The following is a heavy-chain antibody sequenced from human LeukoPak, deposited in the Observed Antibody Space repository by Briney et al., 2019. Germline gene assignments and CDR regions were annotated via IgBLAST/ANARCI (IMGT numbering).Heavy chain of an antibody. V-gene: IGHV3-11*01. J-gene: IGHJ6*02. CDR1: GFTFSDYY. CDR3: ARDHYGMDV. Sequence: PGGSLRLSCAASGFTFSDYYISWVRQAPGKGLEWVSYIDMRGSSIYYADSVQGRFTISRDNAHNSVYLHMNSLRAEDTAVYYCARDHYGMDVWGQGTTVIVSS. CDR2: IDMRGSSI.